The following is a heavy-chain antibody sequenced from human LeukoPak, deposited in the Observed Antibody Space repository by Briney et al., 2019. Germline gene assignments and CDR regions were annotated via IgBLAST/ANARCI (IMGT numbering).Heavy chain of an antibody. Sequence: ASVKVSCKASGYTFTSYVINWVRQATGQGLEGMGWMNPNSGNAGSAQRFQGRVTMTRDTSISTAYMELSSLRSEDTAVYYCARGPLVRLPSSFDPWGQGTLVTVSS. CDR2: MNPNSGNA. V-gene: IGHV1-8*01. D-gene: IGHD3-16*02. J-gene: IGHJ5*02. CDR3: ARGPLVRLPSSFDP. CDR1: GYTFTSYV.